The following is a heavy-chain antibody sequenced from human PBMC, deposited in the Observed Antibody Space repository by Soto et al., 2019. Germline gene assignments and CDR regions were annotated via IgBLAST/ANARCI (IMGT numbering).Heavy chain of an antibody. V-gene: IGHV4-59*01. CDR1: GGSISSYY. CDR3: ARGEYSDSELAPFDC. Sequence: QVQLQESGPGLVKPSETLSLTCTVSGGSISSYYWSWIRQPPGKGLEWIGYIYYSGSTNYNPSLMSLITISADTSKNQFSLKLRSVTAADTAVYYCARGEYSDSELAPFDCWGQGTLVTVSS. D-gene: IGHD5-12*01. J-gene: IGHJ4*02. CDR2: IYYSGST.